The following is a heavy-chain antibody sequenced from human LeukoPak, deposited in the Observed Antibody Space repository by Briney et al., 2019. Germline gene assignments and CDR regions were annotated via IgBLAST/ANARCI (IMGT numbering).Heavy chain of an antibody. J-gene: IGHJ4*02. V-gene: IGHV3-9*01. Sequence: GGSLRLSCAASGFTVSSNYMSWVRQAPGKGLEWVSGISWNSGSIGYADSVKGRFTISRDNAKNSLYLQMNSLRAEDTALYYCAKDSHRYCSSTSCSPFDYWGQGTLVTVSS. CDR2: ISWNSGSI. CDR1: GFTVSSNY. D-gene: IGHD2-2*01. CDR3: AKDSHRYCSSTSCSPFDY.